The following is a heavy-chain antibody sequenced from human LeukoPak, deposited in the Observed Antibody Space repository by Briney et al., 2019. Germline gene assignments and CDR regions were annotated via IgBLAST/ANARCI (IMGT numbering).Heavy chain of an antibody. CDR3: ARAFQRGYSGYDRNFDY. J-gene: IGHJ4*02. D-gene: IGHD5-12*01. Sequence: GESLKISCKGSGYSSTSYWIGWVRQMPGKGLEWMGIIYPGDSDTTYSPSFQGQVTISADKSISTAYVQWSSLKASDTAMYYCARAFQRGYSGYDRNFDYWGQGTLVTVSS. CDR1: GYSSTSYW. CDR2: IYPGDSDT. V-gene: IGHV5-51*01.